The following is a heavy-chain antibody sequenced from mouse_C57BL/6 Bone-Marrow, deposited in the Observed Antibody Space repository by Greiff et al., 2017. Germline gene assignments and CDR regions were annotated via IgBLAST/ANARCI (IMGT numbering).Heavy chain of an antibody. V-gene: IGHV5-9-1*02. J-gene: IGHJ4*01. CDR3: TRDRCTTTLGAMDY. CDR1: GFTFSSYA. D-gene: IGHD1-1*01. CDR2: ISSGGDYI. Sequence: DVMLVESGEGLVKPGGSLKLSCAASGFTFSSYAMSWVRQTPEKRLEWVAYISSGGDYIYYADTVKGRFTISRDNARNTLYLQMSSLKSEDTAMYYCTRDRCTTTLGAMDYWGQGTSVTVSS.